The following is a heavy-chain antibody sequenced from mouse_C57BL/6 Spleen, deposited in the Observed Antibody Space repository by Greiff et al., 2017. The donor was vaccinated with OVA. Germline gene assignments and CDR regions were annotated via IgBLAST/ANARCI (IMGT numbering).Heavy chain of an antibody. V-gene: IGHV1-80*01. Sequence: VQLQQSGAELVKPGASVKISCKASGYAFSSYWMNWVKQRPGKGLEWIGQIYPGDGDTNYNGKFKGKATLTADKSSSTAYMQLSSLTSEDSAVYFCARFITTVVATPYYAMDYWGQGTSVTVSS. CDR3: ARFITTVVATPYYAMDY. CDR1: GYAFSSYW. D-gene: IGHD1-1*01. CDR2: IYPGDGDT. J-gene: IGHJ4*01.